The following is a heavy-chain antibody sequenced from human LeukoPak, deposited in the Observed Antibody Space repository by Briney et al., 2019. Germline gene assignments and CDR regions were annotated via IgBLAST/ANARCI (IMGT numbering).Heavy chain of an antibody. V-gene: IGHV3-49*03. CDR1: GFTFGDYA. Sequence: GGSLRLSCTASGFTFGDYAMTWFRQAPGEGLEWVGFIRSKADGGTTENAASVKGRFTISRDDSKRIAYLQMNSLKIEDTAVYYCTRDRTGDRTDAFDIWGQGTMVTVSS. CDR3: TRDRTGDRTDAFDI. J-gene: IGHJ3*02. D-gene: IGHD7-27*01. CDR2: IRSKADGGTT.